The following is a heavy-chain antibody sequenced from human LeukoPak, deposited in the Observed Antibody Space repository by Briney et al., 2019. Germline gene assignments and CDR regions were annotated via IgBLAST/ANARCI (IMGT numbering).Heavy chain of an antibody. D-gene: IGHD3-22*01. J-gene: IGHJ5*02. CDR1: GGSISSYY. Sequence: PSETLSLTCTVSGGSISSYYGSWIRQPAGKGLEWIGRIYTSGSTNYNPSLKSRVTMSVDTSKNQFSLKLSSVTAADTAVYYCARGTYYDSSGYNWFDPWGQGTLVTVSS. CDR2: IYTSGST. CDR3: ARGTYYDSSGYNWFDP. V-gene: IGHV4-4*07.